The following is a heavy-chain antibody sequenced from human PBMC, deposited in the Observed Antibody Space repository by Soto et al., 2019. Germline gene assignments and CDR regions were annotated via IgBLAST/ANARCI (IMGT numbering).Heavy chain of an antibody. CDR1: RGFFTGYS. Sequence: SQTRSLARLVGRGFFTGYSWSWIRQPPGKSLEWSGNIYHSGSTYYNPSLKSRVTISVDRSKNQFSLKLSSVIAADTDVDYCASVPDRWGQGTLVTVS. V-gene: IGHV4-30-2*01. CDR3: ASVPDR. D-gene: IGHD2-2*01. J-gene: IGHJ5*02. CDR2: IYHSGST.